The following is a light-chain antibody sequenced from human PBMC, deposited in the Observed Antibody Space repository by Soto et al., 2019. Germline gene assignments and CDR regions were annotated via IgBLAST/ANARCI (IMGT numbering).Light chain of an antibody. V-gene: IGKV3-20*01. CDR1: QTVSRS. J-gene: IGKJ1*01. CDR2: GAS. CDR3: QKYGNFWT. Sequence: EIVMTQSPATLSVSPGERATLSCRASQTVSRSLAWYQQKPGQAPRLLIYGASSRATGIPDRFSGSGSGTDFSLTIRRLEPDDFAVYYCQKYGNFWTFGQGTKVDI.